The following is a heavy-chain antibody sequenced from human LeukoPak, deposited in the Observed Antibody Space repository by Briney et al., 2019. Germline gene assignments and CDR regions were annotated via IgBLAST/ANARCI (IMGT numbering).Heavy chain of an antibody. CDR3: ARAPEYYDFLSGYHYYGMDV. CDR1: GFTFSSYS. D-gene: IGHD3-3*01. V-gene: IGHV3-21*01. CDR2: ISSSSSYI. J-gene: IGHJ6*02. Sequence: GSLRLSCAASGFTFSSYSMNWVRQAPGKGLEWVSSISSSSSYIYYADSVKGRFTISRDNAKNSLYLQMNSLRAEDAAVYYCARAPEYYDFLSGYHYYGMDVWGQGTTVTVSS.